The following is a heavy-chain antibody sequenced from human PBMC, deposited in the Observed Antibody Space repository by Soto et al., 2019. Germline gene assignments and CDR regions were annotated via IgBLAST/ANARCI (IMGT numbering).Heavy chain of an antibody. CDR1: GITFSDCY. V-gene: IGHV3-11*01. D-gene: IGHD3-10*01. CDR3: SRVRFGQWGYAMDV. CDR2: MRSSGDSI. Sequence: QVLLVESGGGLVKPGGSLRLSCAASGITFSDCYMNWIRQAPGKGLEWVSYMRSSGDSINYAGSVRGRFTVSRDNAKNSLYLQMNSLRADDTAMYYCSRVRFGQWGYAMDVWGQGTTVTVSS. J-gene: IGHJ6*02.